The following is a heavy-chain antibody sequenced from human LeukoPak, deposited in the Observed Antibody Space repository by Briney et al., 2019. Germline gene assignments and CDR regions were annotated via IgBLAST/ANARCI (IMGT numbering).Heavy chain of an antibody. CDR1: GFTFSSYE. CDR3: AKPPSYYYYYYMDV. CDR2: IRYDGSNK. Sequence: GGSLRLSCAASGFTFSSYEMNWARQAPGKGLEWVAFIRYDGSNKYYADSVKGRFTISRDNSKNTLYLQMNSLRAEDTAVYYCAKPPSYYYYYYMDVWGKGTTVTISS. V-gene: IGHV3-30*02. J-gene: IGHJ6*03.